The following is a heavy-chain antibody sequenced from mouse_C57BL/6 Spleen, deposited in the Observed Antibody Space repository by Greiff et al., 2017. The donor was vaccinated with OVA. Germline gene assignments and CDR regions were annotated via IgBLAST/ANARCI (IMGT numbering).Heavy chain of an antibody. CDR1: GYTFTDYE. J-gene: IGHJ2*01. V-gene: IGHV1-15*01. Sequence: VKLMESGAELVRPGASVTLSCKASGYTFTDYEMHWVKQTPVHGLEWIGAIDPETGGTAYNQKFKGKAILTADKSSSTAYMELRSLTSEDSAVYYCTREGYYGSTSYFDYWGQGTTLTVSS. CDR3: TREGYYGSTSYFDY. CDR2: IDPETGGT. D-gene: IGHD1-1*01.